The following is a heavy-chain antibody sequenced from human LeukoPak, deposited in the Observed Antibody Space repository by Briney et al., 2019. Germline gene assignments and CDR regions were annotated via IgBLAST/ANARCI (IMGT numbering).Heavy chain of an antibody. D-gene: IGHD1-1*01. Sequence: GESLKFSCKGSGYSFTSYWISWVRQMPGKGPEWMGRIDPSGSYTNYSPSFQGHVTISADKSISTAYLQWSSLKASDTAMYFCATGHWNDLLLFHYWGQGTLVTVSS. CDR1: GYSFTSYW. J-gene: IGHJ4*02. CDR3: ATGHWNDLLLFHY. V-gene: IGHV5-10-1*01. CDR2: IDPSGSYT.